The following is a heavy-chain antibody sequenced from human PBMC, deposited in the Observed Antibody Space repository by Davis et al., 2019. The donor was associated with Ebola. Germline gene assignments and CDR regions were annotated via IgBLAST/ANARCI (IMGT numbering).Heavy chain of an antibody. J-gene: IGHJ6*02. CDR2: IKSKTDGGTT. CDR3: TTVTDYGMDV. Sequence: GESLKISCAASGLIFNNYWMSWVRQAPGKGLEWVGRIKSKTDGGTTDYAAPVKGRFTISRDDSKNTLYLQMNSLKTEDTAVYYCTTVTDYGMDVWGQGTTVTVSS. CDR1: GLIFNNYW. V-gene: IGHV3-15*01. D-gene: IGHD1-14*01.